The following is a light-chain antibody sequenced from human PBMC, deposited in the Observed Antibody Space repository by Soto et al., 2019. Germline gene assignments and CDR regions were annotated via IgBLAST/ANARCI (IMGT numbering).Light chain of an antibody. V-gene: IGLV1-40*01. CDR2: GNS. CDR3: QSYDSSPSPYV. CDR1: SSNIGAGYD. J-gene: IGLJ1*01. Sequence: QSVLTQPPSVSGAPGQRVTISCTGSSSNIGAGYDVHWYQQLPGTAPKLLIYGNSNRPSGVPDRFSGSKSGTSASLAITGLQAEDEADYYCQSYDSSPSPYVFGTGTKLTVL.